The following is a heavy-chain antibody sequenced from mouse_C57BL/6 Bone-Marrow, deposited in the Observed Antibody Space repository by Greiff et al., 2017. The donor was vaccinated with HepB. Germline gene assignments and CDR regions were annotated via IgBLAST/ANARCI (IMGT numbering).Heavy chain of an antibody. D-gene: IGHD1-1*01. CDR1: GFNIKDDY. J-gene: IGHJ4*01. V-gene: IGHV14-4*01. Sequence: EVQLQESGAELVRPGASVKLSCTASGFNIKDDYMHWVKQRPEQGLEWIGWIDPENGDTEYASKFQGKATITADTSSNTAYLQLSSLTSEDTAVYYCTAYYYGSDAMDYWGQGTSVTVSS. CDR2: IDPENGDT. CDR3: TAYYYGSDAMDY.